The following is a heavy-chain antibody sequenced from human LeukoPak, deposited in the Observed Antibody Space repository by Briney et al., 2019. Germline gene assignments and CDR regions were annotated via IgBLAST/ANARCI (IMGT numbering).Heavy chain of an antibody. CDR1: GYSFTSYW. D-gene: IGHD3-16*01. J-gene: IGHJ4*02. Sequence: KGGESLKISCKGSGYSFTSYWIGWVRQMPGKGLEWMGFIYPGDSDTRYSPSFQGPVTISADKSISTAYLQCSTLKASDTAIYYCARGESDFDYWGQGTLVTVSS. CDR3: ARGESDFDY. CDR2: IYPGDSDT. V-gene: IGHV5-51*01.